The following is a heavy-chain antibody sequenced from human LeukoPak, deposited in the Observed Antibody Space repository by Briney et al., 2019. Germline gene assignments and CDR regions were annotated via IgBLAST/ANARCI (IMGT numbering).Heavy chain of an antibody. CDR3: ASTIFGVVITPGDYYYYMDV. Sequence: ASVKVSCKASGYTFTSYGISWVRQAPGQGLEWMGWISAYNGNTNYAQKLQGRVTMTTDTSTSTAYMELRSLRSDDTAVYYCASTIFGVVITPGDYYYYMDVWGKGTTVTVSS. CDR1: GYTFTSYG. V-gene: IGHV1-18*01. CDR2: ISAYNGNT. D-gene: IGHD3-3*01. J-gene: IGHJ6*03.